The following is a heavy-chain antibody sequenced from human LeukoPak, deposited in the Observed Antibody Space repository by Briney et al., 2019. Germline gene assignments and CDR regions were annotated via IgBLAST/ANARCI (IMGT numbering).Heavy chain of an antibody. CDR3: ARDWLAAAGGHDY. D-gene: IGHD6-13*01. CDR2: IKQDGSDK. V-gene: IGHV3-7*01. CDR1: GFTFSSYW. Sequence: GGSLRLSCAASGFTFSSYWMSWVRQAPGKGLEWVANIKQDGSDKYYVDSVKGRFTISRDNAKNSLYLQMNSLRAEDTAVYYCARDWLAAAGGHDYWGQGTLVTVSS. J-gene: IGHJ4*02.